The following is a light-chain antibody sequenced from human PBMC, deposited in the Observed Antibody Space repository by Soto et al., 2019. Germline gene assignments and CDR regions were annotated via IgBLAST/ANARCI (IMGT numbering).Light chain of an antibody. CDR1: QSIRSW. Sequence: DIQMTQSPSTLSASVGDRFTITFRASQSIRSWLAWYRQKPGKAPNLVIYDASNLESGVPSRFSGSGSGTDFTLTISSLQPDDFATYYCQQYNSFPLTFGGGTKVDIK. J-gene: IGKJ4*01. CDR2: DAS. V-gene: IGKV1-5*01. CDR3: QQYNSFPLT.